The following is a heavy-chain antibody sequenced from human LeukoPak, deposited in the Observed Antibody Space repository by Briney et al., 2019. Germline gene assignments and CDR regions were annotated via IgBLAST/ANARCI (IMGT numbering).Heavy chain of an antibody. CDR3: ARRGYDILTGYYDY. CDR1: GFTFSSYS. J-gene: IGHJ4*02. CDR2: ISSSSSTI. D-gene: IGHD3-9*01. Sequence: GGSLRLSCAASGFTFSSYSMNWVRQAPGKGLEWVSYISSSSSTIYYADSVKGRFTISRDNAKNSLYLQMNSLRAEDTAVYYCARRGYDILTGYYDYWGQGTLVTVSS. V-gene: IGHV3-48*01.